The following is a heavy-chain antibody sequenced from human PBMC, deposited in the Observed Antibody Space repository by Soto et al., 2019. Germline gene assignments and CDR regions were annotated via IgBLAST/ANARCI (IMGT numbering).Heavy chain of an antibody. V-gene: IGHV3-21*01. D-gene: IGHD3-22*01. J-gene: IGHJ5*02. CDR3: ARVSGRDDSSGYYNWFDP. CDR2: ISSSSSYI. Sequence: GGSLRLSCAASGFTFSSYSMNWVLQAPGKGLEWVSSISSSSSYIYYADSVKGRFTISRDNAKNSLYLQMNSLRAEDTAVYYCARVSGRDDSSGYYNWFDPWGQGTLVTVSS. CDR1: GFTFSSYS.